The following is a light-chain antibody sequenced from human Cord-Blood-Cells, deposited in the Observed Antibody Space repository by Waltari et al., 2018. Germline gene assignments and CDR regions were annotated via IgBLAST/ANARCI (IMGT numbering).Light chain of an antibody. CDR1: QSMSSW. V-gene: IGKV1-5*03. CDR3: QQYNSYSRT. CDR2: KAS. J-gene: IGKJ2*01. Sequence: DIQMTQSPSTLSASVGDRVTITCRASQSMSSWLAWYQQKPGKAPKRLIYKASSLESGVPSRFSGSGSGTEFTLTISSLQPDDFATYYCQQYNSYSRTFGQGTKLEIK.